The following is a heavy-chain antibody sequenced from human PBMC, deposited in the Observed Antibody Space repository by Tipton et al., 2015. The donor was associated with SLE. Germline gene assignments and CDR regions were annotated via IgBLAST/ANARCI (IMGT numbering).Heavy chain of an antibody. CDR3: ARDLTLDY. CDR2: ISYSGST. D-gene: IGHD4-23*01. Sequence: LRLSCTVSGGSISSYYWSWIRQPPGKGLEWIGYISYSGSTNYNPSLKSRVTISVDTSKNQFSLRLSSVTAADTAVYYCARDLTLDYWGQGTLVTVSS. J-gene: IGHJ4*02. CDR1: GGSISSYY. V-gene: IGHV4-59*01.